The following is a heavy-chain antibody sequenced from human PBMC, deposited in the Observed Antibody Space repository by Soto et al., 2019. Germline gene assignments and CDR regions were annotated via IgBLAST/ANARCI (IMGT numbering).Heavy chain of an antibody. V-gene: IGHV4-59*01. Sequence: SGTLSLPNTVSGGTLSQCYWIVIRQLPGKGQELSEHINCRGMTTKKPSLVSRATVAIDTSKNHFYLRLSSVTAADTAVYYFARGNMVRGVSVRDFDYRGQGTLVTVS. CDR1: GGTLSQCY. J-gene: IGHJ4*02. D-gene: IGHD3-10*01. CDR3: ARGNMVRGVSVRDFDY. CDR2: INCRGMT.